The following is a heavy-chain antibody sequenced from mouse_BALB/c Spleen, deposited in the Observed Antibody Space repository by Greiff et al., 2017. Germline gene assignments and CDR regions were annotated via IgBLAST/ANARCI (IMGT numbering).Heavy chain of an antibody. CDR3: ARYYDYDWYFDV. CDR1: GYTFTSYW. J-gene: IGHJ1*01. CDR2: IYPGDGDT. Sequence: QVQLQQSGAELARPGASVKLSCKASGYTFTSYWMQWVKQRPGQGLEWIGAIYPGDGDTRYTQKFKGKATLTADTSSNTAYMQLSSLTSEDSAVYYCARYYDYDWYFDVWGAGTMVTVSS. V-gene: IGHV1-87*01. D-gene: IGHD2-4*01.